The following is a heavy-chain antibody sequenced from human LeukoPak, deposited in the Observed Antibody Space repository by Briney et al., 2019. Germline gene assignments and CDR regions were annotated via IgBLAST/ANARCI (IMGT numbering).Heavy chain of an antibody. Sequence: GASVKVSCKASGYTFTSYGISWVRQAPGQGLEWMGWISAYNGNTNYAQKLQGRVTMTTDTSTSTAYMELRSLRSEDTAVYYCARDPKDDSSGYYYFDYWGQGTLVTVSS. J-gene: IGHJ4*02. D-gene: IGHD3-22*01. CDR2: ISAYNGNT. CDR1: GYTFTSYG. V-gene: IGHV1-18*01. CDR3: ARDPKDDSSGYYYFDY.